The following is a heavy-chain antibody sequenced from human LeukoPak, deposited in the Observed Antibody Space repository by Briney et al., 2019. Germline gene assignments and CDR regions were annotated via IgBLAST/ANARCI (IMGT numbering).Heavy chain of an antibody. CDR2: MYYKGST. Sequence: SETLSLTCSVSGDSIINSYFWAWIRQPPGKGLEWIGSMYYKGSTYYNLSLKSRVTISVDTSKNHFSLKLNSVTAADTAVYYCARLVTEAEQWLTAPYYYYYMDVWGKGTTVTVSS. J-gene: IGHJ6*03. D-gene: IGHD6-19*01. CDR1: GDSIINSYF. V-gene: IGHV4-38-2*02. CDR3: ARLVTEAEQWLTAPYYYYYMDV.